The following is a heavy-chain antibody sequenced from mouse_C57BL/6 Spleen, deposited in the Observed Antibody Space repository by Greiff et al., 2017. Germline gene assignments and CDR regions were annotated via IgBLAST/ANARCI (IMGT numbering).Heavy chain of an antibody. CDR2: IYPGSGST. D-gene: IGHD2-4*01. J-gene: IGHJ1*03. Sequence: QVQLQQPGAELVKPGASVKMSCKASGYTFTSYWITRVKQRPGQGLEWIGDIYPGSGSTNYNEKFKSKATLTVDTSSSTAYMQLSSLTSEDSAVYYCARAPYDYHWYFDVWGTGTTVTVSS. V-gene: IGHV1-55*01. CDR3: ARAPYDYHWYFDV. CDR1: GYTFTSYW.